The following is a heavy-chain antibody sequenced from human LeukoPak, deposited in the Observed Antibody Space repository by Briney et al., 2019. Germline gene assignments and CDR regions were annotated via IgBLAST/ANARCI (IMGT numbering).Heavy chain of an antibody. CDR1: GYTFIGYY. D-gene: IGHD5-24*01. CDR3: ARERTGAWGWIQSTVFDY. Sequence: GASVKVSCKASGYTFIGYYMHWVRQAPGQGLEWMGWINPNSGGTNYAQNFQGRVTMTRDTSISTAHMELSRLRSDDTAVYYCARERTGAWGWIQSTVFDYWGQGTLVTVSS. V-gene: IGHV1-2*02. J-gene: IGHJ4*02. CDR2: INPNSGGT.